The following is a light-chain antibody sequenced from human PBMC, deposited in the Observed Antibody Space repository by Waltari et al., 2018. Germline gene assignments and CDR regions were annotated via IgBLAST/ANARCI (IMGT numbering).Light chain of an antibody. CDR2: WAS. J-gene: IGKJ2*01. CDR1: QSVLYSSNNKNY. Sequence: DIVMTQSPDSLAVSLGARATINCKSSQSVLYSSNNKNYLAWFQQNPGQPPKLLIYWASTRESGVTDRFSGSGSGTEFTLTISSLQAADVAVYYCQQCYSTPYTFGQGTKLEIK. CDR3: QQCYSTPYT. V-gene: IGKV4-1*01.